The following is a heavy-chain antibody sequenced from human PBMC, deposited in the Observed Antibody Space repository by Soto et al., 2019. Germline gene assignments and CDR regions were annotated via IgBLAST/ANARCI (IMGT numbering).Heavy chain of an antibody. J-gene: IGHJ4*02. V-gene: IGHV1-8*01. CDR1: GYTFTSYD. CDR2: MNPNSGNT. CDR3: ARGEAVAGHFDY. D-gene: IGHD6-19*01. Sequence: ASVKVSCKASGYTFTSYDINWVRQATGQGLEWMGWMNPNSGNTGYAQKFQGRVTMTRNTSISTAYMELSSLGSEDTAVYYCARGEAVAGHFDYWGQGTLVTVSS.